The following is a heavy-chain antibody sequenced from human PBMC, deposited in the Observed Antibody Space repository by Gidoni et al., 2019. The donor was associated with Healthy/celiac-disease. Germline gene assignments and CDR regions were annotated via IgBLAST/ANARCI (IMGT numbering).Heavy chain of an antibody. D-gene: IGHD3-22*01. CDR1: GFTFSSYA. Sequence: QVQLVESGGGVVQPGRSLRLSCAASGFTFSSYAMHWVRQAPGKGLEWVAVISYDGSNKYYADSVKGRFTISRDNSKNTLYLQMNSLRAEDTAVYYCARALHDSSGYYYVGYWGQGTLVTVSS. V-gene: IGHV3-30*04. J-gene: IGHJ4*02. CDR3: ARALHDSSGYYYVGY. CDR2: ISYDGSNK.